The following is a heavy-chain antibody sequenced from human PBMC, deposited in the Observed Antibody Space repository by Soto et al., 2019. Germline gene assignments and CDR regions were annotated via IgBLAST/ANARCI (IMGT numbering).Heavy chain of an antibody. V-gene: IGHV3-48*01. CDR3: ARWQWFGDSYCMDV. D-gene: IGHD3-10*01. Sequence: EVQLVESGGGLVQWGGSLRLSCEGSGFSFGTYGMNWVRQAPGKGLEWVSYISSSSSALYYADSVKGRLTTSRDNAKNALYMQMNSRRAEDTAVDYGARWQWFGDSYCMDVWGQGTTVTVSS. CDR2: ISSSSSAL. J-gene: IGHJ6*02. CDR1: GFSFGTYG.